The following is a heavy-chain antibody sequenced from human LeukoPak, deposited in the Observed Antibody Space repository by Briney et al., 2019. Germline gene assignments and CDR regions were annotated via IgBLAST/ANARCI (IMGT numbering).Heavy chain of an antibody. J-gene: IGHJ4*02. CDR3: AKWPEGATPKFHH. V-gene: IGHV3-23*01. CDR2: ISASGHAT. CDR1: GFTFSSYA. Sequence: GGSLRLSCAASGFTFSSYAMSWVRQAPGKGLEAPGKGLEWVSTISASGHATYYPDSVRGRSTISRDNSKSTLHLQMDSLRAEDSALYYCAKWPEGATPKFHHWGQGTLVTVSS. D-gene: IGHD1-26*01.